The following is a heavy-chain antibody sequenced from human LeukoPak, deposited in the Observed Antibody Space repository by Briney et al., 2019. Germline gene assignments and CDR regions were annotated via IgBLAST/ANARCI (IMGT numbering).Heavy chain of an antibody. CDR3: ARGGEWSSGWYNWFDP. J-gene: IGHJ5*02. CDR1: GGSFSGYD. Sequence: SETLSLTCAVYGGSFSGYDWTWIRQPPGKGLEWIGEINHSGSTNYNPSLKSRVTMSVDTSKNQFSLKLSSVTAADTAVYYCARGGEWSSGWYNWFDPWGQGTLVTVSS. V-gene: IGHV4-34*01. D-gene: IGHD6-19*01. CDR2: INHSGST.